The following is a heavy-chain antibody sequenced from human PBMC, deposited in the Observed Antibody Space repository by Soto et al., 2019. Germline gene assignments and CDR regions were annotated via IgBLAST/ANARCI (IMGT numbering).Heavy chain of an antibody. CDR1: GDSVSSNSAA. V-gene: IGHV6-1*01. D-gene: IGHD6-19*01. CDR2: TYYRSKWYN. CDR3: ARGRVQWLVGWDYYFDY. Sequence: SQSLSLTCAISGDSVSSNSAAWNWIRQSPSRGLEWLGRTYYRSKWYNDYAVSVKSRITINPDTSKNQFSLQLNSVTPEDTAVYYCARGRVQWLVGWDYYFDYCGQGTLVTVS. J-gene: IGHJ4*02.